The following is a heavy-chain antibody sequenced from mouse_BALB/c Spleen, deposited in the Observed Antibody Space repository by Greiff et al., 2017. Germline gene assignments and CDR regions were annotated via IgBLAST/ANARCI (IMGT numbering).Heavy chain of an antibody. J-gene: IGHJ3*01. D-gene: IGHD2-12*01. CDR3: AEGRFYDSAWCAD. CDR2: IDPSDSET. CDR1: GYSFTSYW. Sequence: QVQLQQSGPQLVRPGASVKISCKASGYSFTSYWMHWVKQRPGQGLEWIGMIDPSDSETRLNQKFKDKATLTVDKSSSTAYMQLSSPTSEDSAVYYGAEGRFYDSAWCADGGQGTRVTVSA. V-gene: IGHV1-74*01.